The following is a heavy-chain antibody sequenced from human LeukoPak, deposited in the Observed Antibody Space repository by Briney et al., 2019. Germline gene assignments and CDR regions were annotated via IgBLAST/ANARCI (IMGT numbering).Heavy chain of an antibody. D-gene: IGHD1-26*01. CDR3: ARRGSYKGYYYYMDV. V-gene: IGHV4-59*01. CDR1: GGSISSYY. CDR2: IYYSGST. J-gene: IGHJ6*03. Sequence: SETLSLTCTVSGGSISSYYWSWIRQPPGKGLEWIGYIYYSGSTNYNPSLKSRVTISVDTSKNQFSLKLSSVTAADTAVYYCARRGSYKGYYYYMDVWGKGTTVTISS.